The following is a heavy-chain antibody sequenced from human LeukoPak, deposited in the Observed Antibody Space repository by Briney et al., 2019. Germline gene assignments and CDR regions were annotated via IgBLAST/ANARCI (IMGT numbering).Heavy chain of an antibody. J-gene: IGHJ4*02. CDR1: GFTFSSYSM. V-gene: IGHV4-4*02. CDR3: ARGVGNIAGAY. Sequence: GSLRLSCAASGFTFSSYSMNWVRQAPGKGLEWIGEIHHSGNSNYNSSLKSRVTISVDKSKNQFSLKLTSVTAADTAVYYCARGVGNIAGAYWGQGILVIVSS. CDR2: IHHSGNS. D-gene: IGHD6-13*01.